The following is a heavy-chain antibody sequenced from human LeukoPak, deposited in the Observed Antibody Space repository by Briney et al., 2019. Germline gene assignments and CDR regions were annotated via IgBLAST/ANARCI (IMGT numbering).Heavy chain of an antibody. V-gene: IGHV3-23*01. D-gene: IGHD3-22*01. Sequence: PGGSLRLSCAASGFTFSIYAMSWVRQAPGKGLEWVSAISGSGGSTYYADSVKGRFTISRDNSKNTLYLQMNSLRAEDTAVYYCAKDSTVITMIVPKAFDYWGQGTLVTVSS. CDR2: ISGSGGST. J-gene: IGHJ4*02. CDR1: GFTFSIYA. CDR3: AKDSTVITMIVPKAFDY.